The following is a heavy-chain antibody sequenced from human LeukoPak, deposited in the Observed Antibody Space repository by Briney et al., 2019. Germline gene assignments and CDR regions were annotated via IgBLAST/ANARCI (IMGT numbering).Heavy chain of an antibody. Sequence: GGSLRLSCAASGFTVNTFYMSWVRQAPGKGLVWVSRINSDGSSTSYADSVKGRFTISRDNAKNTLYLQMNSLRAEDTAVYYCAKPARTDYADYWGQGTLVTVSS. D-gene: IGHD1-14*01. V-gene: IGHV3-74*01. CDR3: AKPARTDYADY. J-gene: IGHJ4*02. CDR1: GFTVNTFY. CDR2: INSDGSST.